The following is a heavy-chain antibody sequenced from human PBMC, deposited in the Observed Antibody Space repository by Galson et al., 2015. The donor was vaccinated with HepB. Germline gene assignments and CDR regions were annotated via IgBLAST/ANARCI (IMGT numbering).Heavy chain of an antibody. Sequence: SVKVSCKASGGTFSSYTISWVRQAPGQGLEWMGRIIPILGIANYAQKFQGRVTITADKSTSTAYMELSSLRSEDTAVYYCARVGRGYYYGMDVWGQGTTVTVSS. CDR1: GGTFSSYT. D-gene: IGHD1-26*01. CDR2: IIPILGIA. J-gene: IGHJ6*02. V-gene: IGHV1-69*02. CDR3: ARVGRGYYYGMDV.